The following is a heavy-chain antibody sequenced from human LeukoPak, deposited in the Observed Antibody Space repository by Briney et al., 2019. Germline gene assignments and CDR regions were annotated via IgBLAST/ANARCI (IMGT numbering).Heavy chain of an antibody. V-gene: IGHV4-4*07. CDR3: ARGRYTTDYYYYMDV. CDR1: GGSISSYY. CDR2: IYTSGST. Sequence: PSETLSLTCTVSGGSISSYYWSWIRQPAGKGLEWIGRIYTSGSTNYNPPLKSRVTMSVDTSKNQFSLKLSSVTAADTAVYYCARGRYTTDYYYYMDVWGKGTTVTVSS. J-gene: IGHJ6*03. D-gene: IGHD1-1*01.